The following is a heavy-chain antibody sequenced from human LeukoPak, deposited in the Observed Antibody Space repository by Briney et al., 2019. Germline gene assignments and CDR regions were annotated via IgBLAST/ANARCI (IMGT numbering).Heavy chain of an antibody. V-gene: IGHV4-4*09. CDR1: GGSISSYY. CDR2: IYTSGST. Sequence: PPETLSLTCTVSGGSISSYYRSWIRQPPGKGLEWIGYIYTSGSTNYNPSLKSRVTISVDTSKNQFSLKLSSVTAADTAVYYCARHITGTTLSWFDPWGQGTLVTVSS. J-gene: IGHJ5*02. CDR3: ARHITGTTLSWFDP. D-gene: IGHD1-7*01.